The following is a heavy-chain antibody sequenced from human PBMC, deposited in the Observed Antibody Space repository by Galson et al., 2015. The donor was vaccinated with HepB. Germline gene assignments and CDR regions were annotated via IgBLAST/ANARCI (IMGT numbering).Heavy chain of an antibody. CDR3: ARRISLVRGIITKPDYYYGMDV. CDR2: INQDGSSK. J-gene: IGHJ6*02. V-gene: IGHV3-7*03. CDR1: GFTFSSYW. Sequence: SLRLSCAASGFTFSSYWMNWVRQVPGKGLEWVAHINQDGSSKYYVDSVKGRFTISRDNAKDSVYLQLDSLRAEDTAVYYCARRISLVRGIITKPDYYYGMDVWGQGTTVTVAS. D-gene: IGHD3-10*01.